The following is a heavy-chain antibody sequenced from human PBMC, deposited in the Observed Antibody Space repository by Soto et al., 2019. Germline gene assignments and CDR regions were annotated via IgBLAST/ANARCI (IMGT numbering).Heavy chain of an antibody. V-gene: IGHV1-3*01. CDR3: ARGGSLYWYFDL. J-gene: IGHJ2*01. CDR1: GYTFTSYA. D-gene: IGHD1-26*01. CDR2: INAGNGNT. Sequence: ASVKVSCKASGYTFTSYAMHWVRQAPGQRLEWMGWINAGNGNTKYSQKFQGRVTITRDTSASTAYMELSSLRSEDTAVYYCARGGSLYWYFDLRGRGTLVTVSS.